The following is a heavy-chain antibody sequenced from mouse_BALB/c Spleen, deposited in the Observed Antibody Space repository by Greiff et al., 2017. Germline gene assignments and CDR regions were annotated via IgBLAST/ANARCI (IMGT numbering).Heavy chain of an antibody. D-gene: IGHD2-3*01. V-gene: IGHV1-54*01. J-gene: IGHJ3*01. CDR2: INPGSGGT. Sequence: VQLQQSGAELVRPGTSVKVSCKASGYAFTNYLIEWVKQRPGQGLEWIGVINPGSGGTNYNEKFKGKASLTADKSSSTAYMQLSSLTSDDSAVYFCARWDDGYYGAYWGQGTLVTVSA. CDR1: GYAFTNYL. CDR3: ARWDDGYYGAY.